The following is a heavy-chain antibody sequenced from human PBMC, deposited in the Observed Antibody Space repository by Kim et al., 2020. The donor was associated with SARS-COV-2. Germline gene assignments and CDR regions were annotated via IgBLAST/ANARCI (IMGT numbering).Heavy chain of an antibody. CDR2: IDPSDSYT. Sequence: GESLKISCKGSGYSFTSYWISWVRQMPGKGLEWMGRIDPSDSYTNYSPSFQGHVTISADKSISTAYLQWSSLKASDTAMYYCASPVKRSGSGDYYYGMDVWGQGTTVTVSS. CDR1: GYSFTSYW. J-gene: IGHJ6*02. D-gene: IGHD3-10*01. CDR3: ASPVKRSGSGDYYYGMDV. V-gene: IGHV5-10-1*01.